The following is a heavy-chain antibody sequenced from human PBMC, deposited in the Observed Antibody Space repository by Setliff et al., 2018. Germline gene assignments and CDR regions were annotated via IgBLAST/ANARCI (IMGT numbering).Heavy chain of an antibody. D-gene: IGHD1-26*01. CDR3: ARKGISALSGAFDM. Sequence: PSETLSLTCTVSGGSISNYYWSWIRQPAGKGLEWIGRIYTSGSTNYNPSLKSRVTMSVXXXKNQFSXKXXSVTAADTAVYYCARKGISALSGAFDMWGQGTMVTVSS. V-gene: IGHV4-4*07. CDR1: GGSISNYY. CDR2: IYTSGST. J-gene: IGHJ3*02.